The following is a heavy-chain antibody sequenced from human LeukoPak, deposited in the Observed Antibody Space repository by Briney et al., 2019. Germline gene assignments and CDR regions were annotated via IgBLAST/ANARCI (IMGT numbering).Heavy chain of an antibody. CDR1: AFTFRSYA. CDR2: ISGSGGST. V-gene: IGHV3-23*01. D-gene: IGHD5-18*01. Sequence: GGSLRLSCAASAFTFRSYAMIWVRQAPGKGLEWVSGISGSGGSTYYSDSAKGRFTIFRDNSNNTLYLQMNSLRAEDTAVYYCAKGAASRGYTYVANWGQGTLVTVSS. J-gene: IGHJ4*02. CDR3: AKGAASRGYTYVAN.